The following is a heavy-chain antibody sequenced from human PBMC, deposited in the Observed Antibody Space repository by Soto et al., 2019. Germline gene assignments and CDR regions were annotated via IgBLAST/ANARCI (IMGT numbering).Heavy chain of an antibody. CDR3: AKDSQFYYMDV. V-gene: IGHV3-9*01. CDR1: GLKFNDYA. CDR2: VSWNGDVI. D-gene: IGHD3-10*01. J-gene: IGHJ6*02. Sequence: GGSLRLSCAASGLKFNDYAMHWVRQAPGKGLEWVAGVSWNGDVIGYADSVRGRFTISRDNAKDSLYLQMNSLRPEDTALYFCAKDSQFYYMDVWGQGTTVTVSS.